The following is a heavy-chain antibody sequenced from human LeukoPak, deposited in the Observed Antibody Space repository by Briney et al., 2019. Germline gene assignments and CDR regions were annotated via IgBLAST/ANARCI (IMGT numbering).Heavy chain of an antibody. CDR3: AREYSSSSEPFDY. Sequence: SVKVSCKASGGTFSSYAISWVRQAPGQGLEWMGRIIPIFGTAHYAQKFQGRVTITTDESTSTAYMELSSLRSEDTAVYYCAREYSSSSEPFDYWGQGTLVTVSS. V-gene: IGHV1-69*05. D-gene: IGHD6-6*01. CDR1: GGTFSSYA. CDR2: IIPIFGTA. J-gene: IGHJ4*02.